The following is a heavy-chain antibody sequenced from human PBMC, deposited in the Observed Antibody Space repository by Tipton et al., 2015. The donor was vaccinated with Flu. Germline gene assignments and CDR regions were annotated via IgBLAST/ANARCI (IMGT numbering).Heavy chain of an antibody. Sequence: SGFTFSSSGMHWVRQAPGKGLEWVALIWYDGSNTYYADSVKGRFTISRDNSKNTLYLQMNSLRAEDTAVYYCARDFDGYNVIVDYWGQGTLVTVSS. CDR1: GFTFSSSG. J-gene: IGHJ4*02. CDR2: IWYDGSNT. CDR3: ARDFDGYNVIVDY. V-gene: IGHV3-33*01. D-gene: IGHD5-24*01.